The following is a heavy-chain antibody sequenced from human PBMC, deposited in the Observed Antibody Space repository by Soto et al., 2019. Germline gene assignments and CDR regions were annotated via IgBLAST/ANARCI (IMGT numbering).Heavy chain of an antibody. CDR3: ATLSLGEQPFDY. J-gene: IGHJ4*02. D-gene: IGHD1-1*01. CDR1: GYSFIRYW. CDR2: IFPHDSDT. Sequence: ALKISCKTSGYSFIRYWIGWVRQMPGKGLESMGIIFPHDSDTRYSPSFQGQVTISADKSVSTAYLQWSSLKASDTAMYYCATLSLGEQPFDYWGQGTLVTVSS. V-gene: IGHV5-51*01.